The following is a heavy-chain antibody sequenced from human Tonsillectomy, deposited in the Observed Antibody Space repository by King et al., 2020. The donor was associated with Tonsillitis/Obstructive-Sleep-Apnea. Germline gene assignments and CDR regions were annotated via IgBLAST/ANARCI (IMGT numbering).Heavy chain of an antibody. CDR3: ARVRVTFGGVISYYMDV. CDR1: GYTFSSYG. V-gene: IGHV1-18*01. J-gene: IGHJ6*03. Sequence: VQLVQSGAEVKKPGASVNVSCKASGYTFSSYGISWVRQAPGQGLEWMGWISGYNGNTNYAQKCQGRVTMTTDTSTSTSYMDLRSLRSDDTAVYYGARVRVTFGGVISYYMDVWGKGTTVTVSS. D-gene: IGHD3-16*01. CDR2: ISGYNGNT.